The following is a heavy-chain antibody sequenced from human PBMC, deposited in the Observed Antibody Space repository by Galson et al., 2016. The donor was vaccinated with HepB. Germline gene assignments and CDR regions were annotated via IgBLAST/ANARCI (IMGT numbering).Heavy chain of an antibody. V-gene: IGHV5-51*01. CDR3: VNSYCGADCRILGGS. D-gene: IGHD2-21*01. CDR2: IYPGDSDI. J-gene: IGHJ5*02. CDR1: GYSFSTYW. Sequence: QSGAEVKKPGESLKISCQGSGYSFSTYWIGWVRQMPGKGLEWMGIIYPGDSDIRYSPSFQGQVTISADKSTSTAYLQWNSLKASDTAMYFCVNSYCGADCRILGGSWGRGTQVTVSS.